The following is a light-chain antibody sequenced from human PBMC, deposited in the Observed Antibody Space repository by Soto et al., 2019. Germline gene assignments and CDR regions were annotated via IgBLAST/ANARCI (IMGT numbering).Light chain of an antibody. CDR1: QNINSN. CDR3: QQYNNWPYT. CDR2: GAS. V-gene: IGKV3-15*01. Sequence: DIVMTQSPVTLSVSPGERATLSCRASQNINSNLAWYQQRPGQAPRLLIYGASTRATGIPARFSGSGSGTEFTVTISSLQSEDFAVYYCQQYNNWPYTFGQGTKLEIK. J-gene: IGKJ2*01.